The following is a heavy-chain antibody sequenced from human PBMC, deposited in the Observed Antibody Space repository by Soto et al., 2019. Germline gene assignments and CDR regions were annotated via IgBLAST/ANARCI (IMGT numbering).Heavy chain of an antibody. J-gene: IGHJ4*02. V-gene: IGHV3-9*01. CDR3: AKGGPAGFCSGGRCYFDY. D-gene: IGHD2-15*01. CDR2: ISWNSNII. Sequence: EVQLVESGGGLVQPGRSLRLSCAASGLTFDDYAMHWVRRVPGKGLEWVSSISWNSNIICDADSVKGRFTISRDNAKNCLYLQMNSLRPEDTALYYCAKGGPAGFCSGGRCYFDYGGEGTLGTVSS. CDR1: GLTFDDYA.